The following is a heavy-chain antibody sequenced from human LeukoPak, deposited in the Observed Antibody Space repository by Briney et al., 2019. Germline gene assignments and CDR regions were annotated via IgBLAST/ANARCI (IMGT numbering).Heavy chain of an antibody. CDR1: GFSFRSYA. Sequence: GGSLRLSCAASGFSFRSYAMGWVRQAPGKGLEWVSALNGGSGSTYYADPVKGRFTISRDNSENTLYLQMNSLRAEDTAVYYCARRGLPDVWGKGTTVTVSS. CDR2: LNGGSGST. CDR3: ARRGLPDV. V-gene: IGHV3-23*01. J-gene: IGHJ6*03. D-gene: IGHD2-15*01.